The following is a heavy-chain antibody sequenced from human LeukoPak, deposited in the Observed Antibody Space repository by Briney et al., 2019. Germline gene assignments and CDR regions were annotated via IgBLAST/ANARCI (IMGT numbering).Heavy chain of an antibody. D-gene: IGHD6-19*01. CDR2: IYYSGST. V-gene: IGHV4-59*01. CDR1: GGSISSYY. J-gene: IGHJ4*02. Sequence: AETLSLTCTVSGGSISSYYWSWIRQPPGKGLEWIGYIYYSGSTNYNPSLKSRVTMSVDTSKNQFSLKLSSVTAADTAVYYCASSNGGWPYFDFWGQGTPVTVSS. CDR3: ASSNGGWPYFDF.